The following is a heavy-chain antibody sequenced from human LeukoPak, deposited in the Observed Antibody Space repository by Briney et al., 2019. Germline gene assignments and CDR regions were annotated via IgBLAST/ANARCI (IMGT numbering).Heavy chain of an antibody. CDR1: GGSVSSSFYY. J-gene: IGHJ4*02. CDR2: MYFSGST. CDR3: ANAASYSVDY. V-gene: IGHV4-39*01. Sequence: SETLSLTCTVSGGSVSSSFYYWGWIRQPPGKGLEWIGSMYFSGSTHYNPSLKSRVTISVDTSKNQFSLKLTSVTAAETAVYYCANAASYSVDYWGQGTLVTVSS. D-gene: IGHD1-26*01.